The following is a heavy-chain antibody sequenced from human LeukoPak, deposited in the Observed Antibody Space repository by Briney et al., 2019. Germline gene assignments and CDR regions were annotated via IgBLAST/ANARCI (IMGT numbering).Heavy chain of an antibody. Sequence: SETLSLTCAVYGGSFSGYYWSWIRQPPGKGLEWIGYIYHSGSTYYNPSLKSRVTISVDRSKNQFSLKLSSVTAADTAVYYCARGHYGSGSYLDYWGQGTLVTVSS. CDR2: IYHSGST. V-gene: IGHV4-34*01. J-gene: IGHJ4*02. D-gene: IGHD3-10*01. CDR3: ARGHYGSGSYLDY. CDR1: GGSFSGYY.